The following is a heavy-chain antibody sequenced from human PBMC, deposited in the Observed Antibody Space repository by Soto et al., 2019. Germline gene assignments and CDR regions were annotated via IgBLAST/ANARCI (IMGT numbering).Heavy chain of an antibody. CDR2: IYHSGST. D-gene: IGHD3-3*01. CDR1: SGSISTSNW. CDR3: ARDFRTMYGVVHLFDS. V-gene: IGHV4-4*02. Sequence: QVQLQESGPGLVKPSGPLSLTCGVSSGSISTSNWWRRVRQPPGKGLEWIGEIYHSGSTKYNPSLRSRVTISVEKSTNQFSLKLTSVSAADTGVYYCARDFRTMYGVVHLFDSWGQGTLVTVSS. J-gene: IGHJ4*02.